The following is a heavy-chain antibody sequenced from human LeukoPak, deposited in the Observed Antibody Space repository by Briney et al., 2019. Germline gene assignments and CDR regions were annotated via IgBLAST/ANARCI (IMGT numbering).Heavy chain of an antibody. V-gene: IGHV3-23*03. Sequence: GGALRLSCAASGFTLYNYSMGGVRQAPGGGPGGVSIIATDGGSAYYADSVKGRFTMSRDNSKNGLYLQMSSLRAEDTALYYCARCSGGTCYSFRYWGQGTLVTVSS. CDR3: ARCSGGTCYSFRY. D-gene: IGHD2-15*01. J-gene: IGHJ4*02. CDR2: IATDGGSA. CDR1: GFTLYNYS.